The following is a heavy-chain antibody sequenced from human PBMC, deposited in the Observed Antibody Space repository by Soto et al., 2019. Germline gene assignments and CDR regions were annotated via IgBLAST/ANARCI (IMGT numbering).Heavy chain of an antibody. D-gene: IGHD6-13*01. Sequence: EVQLVESGGGLVQPGRSLRLSCAASGFTFDDYAMHWVRQAPGKGLEWVSGISWNSGSIGYADSVKGRFTISRDNAKNSLYLQMNSLGAEDTALYYCAKDSSSWFLDWYFDLWGRGTLVTVSS. CDR2: ISWNSGSI. J-gene: IGHJ2*01. V-gene: IGHV3-9*01. CDR1: GFTFDDYA. CDR3: AKDSSSWFLDWYFDL.